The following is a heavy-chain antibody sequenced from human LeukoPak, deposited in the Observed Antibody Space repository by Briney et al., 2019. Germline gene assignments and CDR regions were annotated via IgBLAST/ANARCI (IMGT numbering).Heavy chain of an antibody. V-gene: IGHV4-39*01. CDR1: GGSISSSSCY. CDR2: IYYSGST. D-gene: IGHD3-22*01. Sequence: PSETLSLTCTVSGGSISSSSCYWGWIRQPPGKGLEWIGSIYYSGSTYYNPSLKSRVTISVDTSKNQFSLKLSSVTAADTDVYYCASPNYYDSSGYSPIDYWGQGTLVTVSS. CDR3: ASPNYYDSSGYSPIDY. J-gene: IGHJ4*02.